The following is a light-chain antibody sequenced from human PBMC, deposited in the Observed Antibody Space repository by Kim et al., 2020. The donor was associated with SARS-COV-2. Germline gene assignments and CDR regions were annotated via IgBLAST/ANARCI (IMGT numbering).Light chain of an antibody. Sequence: QPVLTQPSSLSASPGASASLTCTLRSGINVGTYRIYWYQQKPGSPPHYLLRYKSDSDKQQGSGVPSRFSGSKDASANAGILLISGLQSEDEADYYCMIWYSSAWVFGGGTQLTVL. J-gene: IGLJ3*02. CDR3: MIWYSSAWV. CDR2: YKSDSDK. V-gene: IGLV5-45*03. CDR1: SGINVGTYR.